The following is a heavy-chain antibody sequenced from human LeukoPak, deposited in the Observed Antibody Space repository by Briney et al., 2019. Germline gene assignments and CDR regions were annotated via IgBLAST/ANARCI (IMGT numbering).Heavy chain of an antibody. Sequence: GGSLRLSCAASGFTFSSYWMSWVRQAPGKGLEWVANIKQDGSEKYYVDSVKGRFTISRGNAKNSLYLQMNSLRAEDTAVYYYAREGMYYYDSSTYFDYWGQGTLVTVSS. CDR1: GFTFSSYW. V-gene: IGHV3-7*01. CDR3: AREGMYYYDSSTYFDY. J-gene: IGHJ4*02. D-gene: IGHD3-22*01. CDR2: IKQDGSEK.